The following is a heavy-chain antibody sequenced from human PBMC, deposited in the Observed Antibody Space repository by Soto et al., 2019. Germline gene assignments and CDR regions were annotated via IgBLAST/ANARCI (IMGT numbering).Heavy chain of an antibody. CDR2: INSDGSST. CDR1: GFTFSSYW. CDR3: AREVGGYYYFFGGNWFDP. D-gene: IGHD3-3*01. J-gene: IGHJ5*02. V-gene: IGHV3-74*01. Sequence: GGSLRLSCAASGFTFSSYWMHWVRQAPGKGLVWVSRINSDGSSTSYADSVKGRFTISRDNAKNTLYLQMNSLRAEDTAVYYCAREVGGYYYFFGGNWFDPWRQGTLVTVSS.